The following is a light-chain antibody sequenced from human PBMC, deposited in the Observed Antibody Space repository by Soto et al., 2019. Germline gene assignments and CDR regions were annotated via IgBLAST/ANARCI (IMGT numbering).Light chain of an antibody. CDR2: GAS. J-gene: IGKJ1*01. Sequence: EIVMTQSPGTLSVSPGERATLSFRASQSISNNLAWYQQKPGQAPRLLIYGASSRATGIPDRFSGSGSGTDFTLTISRLEPEDFAVYYCQQYGSLWTFGQGTKVDIK. CDR3: QQYGSLWT. V-gene: IGKV3-20*01. CDR1: QSISNN.